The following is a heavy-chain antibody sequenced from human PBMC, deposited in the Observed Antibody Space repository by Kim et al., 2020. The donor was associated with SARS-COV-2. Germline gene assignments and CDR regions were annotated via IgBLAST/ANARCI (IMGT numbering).Heavy chain of an antibody. V-gene: IGHV1-3*01. CDR1: GYSFTRYE. Sequence: ASVKVSCKASGYSFTRYEIHWVRQAPGQGLEWMGRINAGNGNTKYPQKFQGRVTTTRDTSATTAYMELSSLRSEDTAVYYCARDPGRDGSNFFDYWGQGTLVTVST. CDR3: ARDPGRDGSNFFDY. J-gene: IGHJ4*02. CDR2: INAGNGNT. D-gene: IGHD3-3*01.